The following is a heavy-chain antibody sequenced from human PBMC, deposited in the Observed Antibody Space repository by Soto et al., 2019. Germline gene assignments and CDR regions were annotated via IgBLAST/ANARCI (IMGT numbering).Heavy chain of an antibody. Sequence: KASETLSLTCAVYGGSFSDYYGTWIRQSPGKGLEWIGEINHSGITYYNPSLKSRVSISVDTSKNQFSLELRSVTAADTAMYYCARGRLEWLLLGYGVDVWGQGTPVTVSS. V-gene: IGHV4-34*01. CDR2: INHSGIT. J-gene: IGHJ6*02. CDR1: GGSFSDYY. CDR3: ARGRLEWLLLGYGVDV. D-gene: IGHD3-3*01.